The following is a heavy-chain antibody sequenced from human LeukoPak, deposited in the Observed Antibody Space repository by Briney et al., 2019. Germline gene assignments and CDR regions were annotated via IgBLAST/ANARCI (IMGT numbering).Heavy chain of an antibody. D-gene: IGHD3-22*01. V-gene: IGHV3-23*01. CDR1: GFTFSSYA. J-gene: IGHJ3*02. Sequence: GGSLRLSCAASGFTFSSYAMSWVRQAPGKGLDWVQAFRGSGGSTYYADSVKGRFTISRDNSKNTLYLQMNSLRAEDTAVYYCAKGDSSGYYSPSHAFDIWGQGTMVTVSS. CDR2: FRGSGGST. CDR3: AKGDSSGYYSPSHAFDI.